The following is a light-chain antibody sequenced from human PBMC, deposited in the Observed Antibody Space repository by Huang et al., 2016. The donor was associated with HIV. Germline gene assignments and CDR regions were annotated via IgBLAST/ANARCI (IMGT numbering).Light chain of an antibody. V-gene: IGKV1-27*01. CDR1: QGIAIY. J-gene: IGKJ3*01. Sequence: DIQMTQSPSSLSASVGDRVTITCRASQGIAIYLAWYQQKAGKVPKLLIYAASTLQSGVPSRFSGGGSGTDFTLTISSLQPEDVATYYCQKYHSAPFTFGPGTTVDIK. CDR3: QKYHSAPFT. CDR2: AAS.